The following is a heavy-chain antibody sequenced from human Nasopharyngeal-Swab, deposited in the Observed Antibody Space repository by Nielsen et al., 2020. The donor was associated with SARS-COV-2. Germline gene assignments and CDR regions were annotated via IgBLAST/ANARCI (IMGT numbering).Heavy chain of an antibody. D-gene: IGHD6-19*01. Sequence: SLKISCAASGFTFDDYAMHWVRQAPGKGLEWVPGISWNSGSIGYADSVKGRFTISRDNAKNSLYLQMNSLRAEDTALYYCAKDISSGWKPAYYFDYWGQGTLVTVSS. CDR3: AKDISSGWKPAYYFDY. CDR2: ISWNSGSI. V-gene: IGHV3-9*01. CDR1: GFTFDDYA. J-gene: IGHJ4*02.